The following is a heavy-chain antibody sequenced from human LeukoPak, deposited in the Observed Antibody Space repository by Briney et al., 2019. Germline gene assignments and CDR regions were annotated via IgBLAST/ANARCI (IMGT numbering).Heavy chain of an antibody. D-gene: IGHD2-15*01. CDR2: ISYSGTT. CDR1: GGSISSSSYH. V-gene: IGHV4-39*07. J-gene: IGHJ4*02. Sequence: PSETLSLTCTVSGGSISSSSYHWGWIRQPPGKGLEWIGSISYSGTTYYNPSLKSRVTISVDTSKNQFSLKLSSVTAADTAVYYCARRVVSTPEDYFDYWGQGTLVTVSS. CDR3: ARRVVSTPEDYFDY.